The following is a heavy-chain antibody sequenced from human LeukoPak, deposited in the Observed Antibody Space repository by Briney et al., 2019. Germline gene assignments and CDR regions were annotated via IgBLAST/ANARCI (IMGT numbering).Heavy chain of an antibody. Sequence: GGSLRLSCAASGFIFGNHDMHWVRQAPGKGLEWVALISKDGSYKYYADSVKGRFTISRDNSNHTLFLHMNSLTTEDTAVFYCAKPPGGRWNIDYWGRGTVVTVSS. CDR3: AKPPGGRWNIDY. CDR2: ISKDGSYK. D-gene: IGHD1-1*01. V-gene: IGHV3-30*18. CDR1: GFIFGNHD. J-gene: IGHJ4*02.